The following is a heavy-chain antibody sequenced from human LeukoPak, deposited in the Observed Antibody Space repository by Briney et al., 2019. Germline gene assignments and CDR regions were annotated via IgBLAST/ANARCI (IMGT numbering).Heavy chain of an antibody. CDR3: ARPLDIAAAGTGHDAFDI. Sequence: GESLKISCKGSGYSFTSYWIGWVRQMPGKGLEWMGIIYPGDSDTRYSPSFQGQVTISADKSISTAYLQWSSLKASDTAMYYCARPLDIAAAGTGHDAFDIWGQGTMVTVSS. V-gene: IGHV5-51*01. D-gene: IGHD6-13*01. J-gene: IGHJ3*02. CDR2: IYPGDSDT. CDR1: GYSFTSYW.